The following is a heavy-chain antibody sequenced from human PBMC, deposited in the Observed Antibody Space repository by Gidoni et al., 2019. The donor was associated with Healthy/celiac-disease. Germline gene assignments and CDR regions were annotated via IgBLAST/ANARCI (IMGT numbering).Heavy chain of an antibody. Sequence: QVQLQESGPGLVKPSQTLSLPCTVSGGSISSGGYYWSWIRQHPGKGLEWIGYIYYSGSTYYNPSLKSRVTISVDTSKNQFSRKLSSVTAADTAVYYCTKMVRESDAFDIWGQGTMVTVSS. J-gene: IGHJ3*02. CDR2: IYYSGST. D-gene: IGHD3-10*01. CDR1: GGSISSGGYY. V-gene: IGHV4-31*03. CDR3: TKMVRESDAFDI.